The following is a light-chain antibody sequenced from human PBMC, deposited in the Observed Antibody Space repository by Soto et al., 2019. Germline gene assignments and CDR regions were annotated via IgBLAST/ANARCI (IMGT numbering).Light chain of an antibody. CDR2: GNT. Sequence: QSVLTQPPSVSGAPGQRVTISCTGSSSNIGAGHDVHWYQQLPGTAPKLLISGNTNRPSGVPDRFSGSKSGTSASLAITGLQAEDEADYYCQSYDSSLYVFGTGTKLTVL. V-gene: IGLV1-40*01. CDR3: QSYDSSLYV. CDR1: SSNIGAGHD. J-gene: IGLJ1*01.